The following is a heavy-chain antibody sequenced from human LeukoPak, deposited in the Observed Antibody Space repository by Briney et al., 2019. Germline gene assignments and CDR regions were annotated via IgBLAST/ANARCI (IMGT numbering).Heavy chain of an antibody. V-gene: IGHV3-23*01. CDR1: GFTLSSYG. J-gene: IGHJ4*02. D-gene: IGHD3-3*01. CDR3: ARDERLLSFLK. CDR2: ISGSGGST. Sequence: GGSLRLSCAASGFTLSSYGMSWVRQAPGKGLEWDSAISGSGGSTYYADSVKGRFTISRDNSKNTLYLQMNSLRAEDTAVYYCARDERLLSFLKWGQGTLVTVSS.